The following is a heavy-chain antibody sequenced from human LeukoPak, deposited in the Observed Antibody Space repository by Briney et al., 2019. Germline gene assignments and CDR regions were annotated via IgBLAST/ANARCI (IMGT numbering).Heavy chain of an antibody. J-gene: IGHJ6*02. CDR1: GYSFTSYW. CDR3: ARSPSSGYYDYYYYGMDV. Sequence: GESLQISCKGSGYSFTSYWIGWVRPMPGKGLEWMGIICPGDSDTRYSPSFQGQVTISADKSISTAYLQWSSLKASDTAMYYCARSPSSGYYDYYYYGMDVWGQGTTVTVSS. V-gene: IGHV5-51*01. CDR2: ICPGDSDT. D-gene: IGHD3-22*01.